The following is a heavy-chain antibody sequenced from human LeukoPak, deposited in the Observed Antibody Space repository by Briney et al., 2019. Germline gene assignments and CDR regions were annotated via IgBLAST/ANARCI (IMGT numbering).Heavy chain of an antibody. CDR3: ARGPRGSYRFDY. CDR2: INHSGST. CDR1: GGSFSGYY. V-gene: IGHV4-34*01. D-gene: IGHD1-26*01. J-gene: IGHJ4*02. Sequence: PSETLSLTCAVYGGSFSGYYWSWIGQPPGKGLEWIGEINHSGSTNYNPSPKSRVTISVDTSKNQFSLKLSSVTAADTAVYYCARGPRGSYRFDYWGQGTLVTVSS.